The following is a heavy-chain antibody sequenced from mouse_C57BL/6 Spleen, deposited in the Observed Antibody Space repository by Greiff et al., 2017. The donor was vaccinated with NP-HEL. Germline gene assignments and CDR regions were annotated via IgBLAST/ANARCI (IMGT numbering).Heavy chain of an antibody. V-gene: IGHV1-69*01. CDR3: AIDSSGYYYAMDY. J-gene: IGHJ4*01. CDR2: IDPSDSYT. D-gene: IGHD3-2*02. Sequence: QVQLKQPGAELVMPGASVKLSCKASGYTFTSYWMHWVKQRPGQGLEWIGEIDPSDSYTNYNQKFKGKSTFTVDKSSSTAYMQLSSLTSEDSAVYYCAIDSSGYYYAMDYWGQGTSVTVSS. CDR1: GYTFTSYW.